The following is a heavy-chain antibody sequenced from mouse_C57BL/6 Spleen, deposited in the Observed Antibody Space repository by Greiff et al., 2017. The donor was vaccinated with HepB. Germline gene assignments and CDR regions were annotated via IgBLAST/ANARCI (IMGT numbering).Heavy chain of an antibody. CDR2: IDPSDSYT. Sequence: QVQLQQSGAELVKPGASVKLSCKASGYTFTSYWMQWVKQRPGQGLEWIGEIDPSDSYTNYNQKFKGKATLTVDTSSSTAYMQLSSLTSEDSAVYYCARSHYGNYEYFDVWGTGTTVTVSS. CDR1: GYTFTSYW. D-gene: IGHD2-1*01. J-gene: IGHJ1*03. V-gene: IGHV1-50*01. CDR3: ARSHYGNYEYFDV.